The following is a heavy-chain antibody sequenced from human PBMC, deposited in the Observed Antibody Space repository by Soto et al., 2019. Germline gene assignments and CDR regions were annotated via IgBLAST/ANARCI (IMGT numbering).Heavy chain of an antibody. CDR3: ARGHHSSGLFDY. CDR1: VFTFIDYA. D-gene: IGHD3-22*01. J-gene: IGHJ4*02. Sequence: GWSLRLSCVSSVFTFIDYAMQWVRQSPGKGLDWVAVISYDGGTKHHADSVKGRFTISRDNPKNTLHLQMNNLRAEDTAVYYCARGHHSSGLFDYWGQGTLVTVSS. CDR2: ISYDGGTK. V-gene: IGHV3-30-3*01.